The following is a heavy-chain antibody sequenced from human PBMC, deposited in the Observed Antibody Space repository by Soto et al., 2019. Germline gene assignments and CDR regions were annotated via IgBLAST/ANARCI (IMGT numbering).Heavy chain of an antibody. V-gene: IGHV3-49*03. D-gene: IGHD3-22*01. J-gene: IGHJ4*02. Sequence: GGSLRLSCTASGFTFGDYAMSWFRQAPGKGLEWVGFIRSKAYGGKTEYAASVKGRFTISRDDSKSIAYLQMNSLKTEDTAVYYCTRDLTLTYYYDSSGYPPLDYWGQGTLVTVSS. CDR1: GFTFGDYA. CDR3: TRDLTLTYYYDSSGYPPLDY. CDR2: IRSKAYGGKT.